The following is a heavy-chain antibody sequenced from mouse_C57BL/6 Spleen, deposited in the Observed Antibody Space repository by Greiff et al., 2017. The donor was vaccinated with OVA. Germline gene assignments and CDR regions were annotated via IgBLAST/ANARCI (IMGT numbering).Heavy chain of an antibody. D-gene: IGHD2-10*02. Sequence: QVQLKQSGAELVRPGASVKLSCKASGYTFTDYYINWVKQRPGQGLEWIARINPGSGNTYYNEKFKGKATLTAEKSSSTAYMQLRSLTSEDSAVDYCAGGALAASRDYAMDYWGQGTTVTVSS. CDR3: AGGALAASRDYAMDY. J-gene: IGHJ4*01. CDR2: INPGSGNT. CDR1: GYTFTDYY. V-gene: IGHV1-76*01.